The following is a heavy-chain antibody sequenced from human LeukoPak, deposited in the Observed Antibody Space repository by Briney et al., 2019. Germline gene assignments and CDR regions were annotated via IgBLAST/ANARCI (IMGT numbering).Heavy chain of an antibody. V-gene: IGHV3-30*03. Sequence: GRSLRLSCAASGFTFSSYGMHWVRQAPGKGLEWVAVISYDGSNKYYADSVKGRFTISRDNSKNTLYLQMNSLRAEDTAVYYCTTVGYSYGYCAFDIWGQGTMVTVSS. D-gene: IGHD5-18*01. CDR2: ISYDGSNK. J-gene: IGHJ3*02. CDR1: GFTFSSYG. CDR3: TTVGYSYGYCAFDI.